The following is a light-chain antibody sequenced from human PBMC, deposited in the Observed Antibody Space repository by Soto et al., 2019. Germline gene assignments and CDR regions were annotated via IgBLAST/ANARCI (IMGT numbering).Light chain of an antibody. Sequence: DIVMTQSPATLSVSPGERSTLSCRASQSVRSNLAWYQQKPGQAPRLLIYGASTRATGIPARFSGSGSGTEFTLTIRSLQSEDFAVYYCQQYNNWPSITFGQGKRREIK. CDR3: QQYNNWPSIT. V-gene: IGKV3-15*01. CDR2: GAS. CDR1: QSVRSN. J-gene: IGKJ5*01.